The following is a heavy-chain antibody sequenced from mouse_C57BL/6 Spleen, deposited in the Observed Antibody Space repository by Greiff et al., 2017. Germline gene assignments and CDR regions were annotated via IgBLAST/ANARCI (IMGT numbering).Heavy chain of an antibody. J-gene: IGHJ4*01. CDR1: GYTFTSYW. CDR2: IDPSDSET. D-gene: IGHD1-3*01. Sequence: VQLQQPGAELVRPGSSVKLSCKASGYTFTSYWMHWVKQRPIQGLEWIGNIDPSDSETHYNQKFKDKATLTVDKSSSTAYMQLSSLTSEDSAVYYCARWDNSPYAMDYWGQGTSVTVSS. V-gene: IGHV1-52*01. CDR3: ARWDNSPYAMDY.